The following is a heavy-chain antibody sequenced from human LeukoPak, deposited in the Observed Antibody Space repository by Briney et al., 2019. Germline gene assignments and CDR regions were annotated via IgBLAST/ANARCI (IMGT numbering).Heavy chain of an antibody. CDR3: ARSLSDYYDSSGYIPVDAFDI. CDR2: TYYRSKWYN. V-gene: IGHV6-1*01. Sequence: SQTLSLTCAISGDSVSSNSAAWNWIRQSPSRGLEWPGRTYYRSKWYNDYAVSVKSRITINPDTSKNQFSLQLNSVTPEDTAVYYCARSLSDYYDSSGYIPVDAFDIWGQGTMVTVSS. J-gene: IGHJ3*02. D-gene: IGHD3-22*01. CDR1: GDSVSSNSAA.